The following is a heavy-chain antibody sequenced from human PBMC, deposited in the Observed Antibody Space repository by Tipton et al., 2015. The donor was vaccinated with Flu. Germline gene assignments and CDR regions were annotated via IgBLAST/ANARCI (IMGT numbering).Heavy chain of an antibody. V-gene: IGHV3-48*03. CDR1: GFTFSTYG. J-gene: IGHJ4*02. CDR3: ATLTGDDY. D-gene: IGHD7-27*01. CDR2: TSSTGTTV. Sequence: SLRLSCAASGFTFSTYGMHWVRLAPGKGLEWLSYTSSTGTTVSYADSVKGRFTISRDNARNALYLQMNSLRAEDTAVYYCATLTGDDYRCQGTQVTVSS.